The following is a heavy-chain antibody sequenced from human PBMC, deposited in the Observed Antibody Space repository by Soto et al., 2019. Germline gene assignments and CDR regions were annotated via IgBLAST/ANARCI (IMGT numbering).Heavy chain of an antibody. V-gene: IGHV3-64D*08. CDR2: ISSNGGST. CDR3: VKDHSVEARPFWYFDL. J-gene: IGHJ2*01. CDR1: GFTFSSYA. D-gene: IGHD6-6*01. Sequence: GGSLRLSCSASGFTFSSYAMHWVRQAPGKGLEYVSAISSNGGSTYYADSVKGRFTISRDNSKNTLYLQMSSLRAEDTAVYYCVKDHSVEARPFWYFDLWGRGTLVTVSS.